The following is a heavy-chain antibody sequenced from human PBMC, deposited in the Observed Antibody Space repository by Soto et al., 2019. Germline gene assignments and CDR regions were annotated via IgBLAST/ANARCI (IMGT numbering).Heavy chain of an antibody. Sequence: GGSLRLSCAASGFTFSSYAMSWVRQAPGKGLEWVSAISGSGGSTYYADSVKGRFTISRDNSKNTLYLQMNSLRAEDTAVYYCARNGGYSYAGGYYYYMDVWGKGTTVTVSS. CDR3: ARNGGYSYAGGYYYYMDV. D-gene: IGHD5-18*01. CDR2: ISGSGGST. V-gene: IGHV3-23*01. CDR1: GFTFSSYA. J-gene: IGHJ6*03.